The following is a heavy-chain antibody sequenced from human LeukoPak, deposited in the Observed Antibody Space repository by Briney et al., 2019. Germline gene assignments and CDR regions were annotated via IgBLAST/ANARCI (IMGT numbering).Heavy chain of an antibody. CDR3: AKGDDRSNYALDY. J-gene: IGHJ4*02. CDR2: IGGSGGST. CDR1: GFTFSSYA. D-gene: IGHD3-10*01. Sequence: GGPLRLSCAASGFTFSSYAMSWVRQAPGKGLEWVSDIGGSGGSTKYADSVKGRFTIARDNSKNTLYLQMNSLRAEDTAIYYCAKGDDRSNYALDYWGQGTLVTVSS. V-gene: IGHV3-23*01.